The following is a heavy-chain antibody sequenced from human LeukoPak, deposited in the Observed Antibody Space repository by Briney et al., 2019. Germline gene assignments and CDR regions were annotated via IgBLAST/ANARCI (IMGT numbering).Heavy chain of an antibody. CDR1: GGSISSSSYY. J-gene: IGHJ4*02. Sequence: SETLSLTCTVSGGSISSSSYYWGWIRQPPGKGLEWIGSIYYSGSTYYNPSLKSRVTISVDTSKNQFSLKLSSVTAADTAVYYCARESEYQGYSSTWHYFDYWGQGTLVTVSS. CDR3: ARESEYQGYSSTWHYFDY. V-gene: IGHV4-39*02. D-gene: IGHD6-13*01. CDR2: IYYSGST.